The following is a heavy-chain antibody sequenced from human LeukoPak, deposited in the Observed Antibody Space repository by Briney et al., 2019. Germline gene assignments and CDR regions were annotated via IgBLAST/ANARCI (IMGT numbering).Heavy chain of an antibody. CDR2: ISGYNGHT. Sequence: ASVKVSCKASGYTFSNYGLSWVRQAPGQGLEWMGWISGYNGHTSYPQKFQGRVIMTTNTSASTAYMELRSLRSDDTAVYYCARAARLGDYGGYYWGQGTLVTVSS. D-gene: IGHD4-23*01. CDR1: GYTFSNYG. V-gene: IGHV1-18*01. J-gene: IGHJ4*02. CDR3: ARAARLGDYGGYY.